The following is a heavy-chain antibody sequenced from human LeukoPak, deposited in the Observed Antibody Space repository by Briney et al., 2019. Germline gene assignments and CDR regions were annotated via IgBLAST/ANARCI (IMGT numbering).Heavy chain of an antibody. CDR2: ISYDGSNK. V-gene: IGHV3-30*04. J-gene: IGHJ4*02. Sequence: GGSLRLSCAASGFTFSSYAMHWVRQAPGKGLEWVAVISYDGSNKYYADSVKGRFTISRGNSKNTLYLQMNSVRAEDTAVYYCARDGGVATTFYYFDYWGQGTLVTVSS. D-gene: IGHD5-12*01. CDR3: ARDGGVATTFYYFDY. CDR1: GFTFSSYA.